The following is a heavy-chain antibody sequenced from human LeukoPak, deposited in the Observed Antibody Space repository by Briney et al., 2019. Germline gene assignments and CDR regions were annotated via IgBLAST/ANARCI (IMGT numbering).Heavy chain of an antibody. CDR3: AGVVYSSGWDYYYYYYMDV. J-gene: IGHJ6*03. CDR1: GYTFTSYG. V-gene: IGHV1-18*01. D-gene: IGHD6-19*01. CDR2: ISAYNGNT. Sequence: ASVKVSCKASGYTFTSYGISWVRQAPGQGLEWMGWISAYNGNTNYAQKLQGRVTMTTDTSTSTAYMELRSLRSDDTAVYYRAGVVYSSGWDYYYYYYMDVWGKGTTVTISS.